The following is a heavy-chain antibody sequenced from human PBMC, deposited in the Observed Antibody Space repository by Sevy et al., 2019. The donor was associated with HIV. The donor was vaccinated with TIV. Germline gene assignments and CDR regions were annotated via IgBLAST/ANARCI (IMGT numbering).Heavy chain of an antibody. Sequence: GGSLRLSCAGSGFSLSDYYMSWIRQAPGKGLEWISYISSSGTTRYYADSVRGRFTISKDNAKKSLYLQMNSLRAEDTAIYYCAGEPTVISFDFWGQGVLVTVSS. V-gene: IGHV3-11*01. CDR1: GFSLSDYY. CDR2: ISSSGTTR. CDR3: AGEPTVISFDF. D-gene: IGHD4-17*01. J-gene: IGHJ4*02.